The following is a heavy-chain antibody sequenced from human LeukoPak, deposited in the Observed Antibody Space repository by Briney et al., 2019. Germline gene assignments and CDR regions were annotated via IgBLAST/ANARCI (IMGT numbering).Heavy chain of an antibody. CDR1: GFTFSDYY. CDR2: ITRSGST. D-gene: IGHD2-2*02. V-gene: IGHV4-34*01. CDR3: ARGLYGGAAL. Sequence: GSLRLSCAASGFTFSDYYMSWIRQAPGKGLEWVAEITRSGSTNYNPSLKSRVTISVDASKNQFSLKLNSVTAADTAVYYCARGLYGGAALWGRGTLVTVSS. J-gene: IGHJ2*01.